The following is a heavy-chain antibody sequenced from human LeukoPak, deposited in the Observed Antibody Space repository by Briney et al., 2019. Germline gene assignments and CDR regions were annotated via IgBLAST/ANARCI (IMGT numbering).Heavy chain of an antibody. CDR2: ISTSYI. D-gene: IGHD2-2*01. Sequence: GGSLRLSCAASGCTFSTYSMNWVRQAPGKGLEWVSSISTSYIYYADSVKGRFTISRDNAKNSLYLQMNSLRAEDTAVYYCARDSPYCSSTNCYFDYWGQGTLVTVSS. CDR1: GCTFSTYS. V-gene: IGHV3-21*01. CDR3: ARDSPYCSSTNCYFDY. J-gene: IGHJ4*02.